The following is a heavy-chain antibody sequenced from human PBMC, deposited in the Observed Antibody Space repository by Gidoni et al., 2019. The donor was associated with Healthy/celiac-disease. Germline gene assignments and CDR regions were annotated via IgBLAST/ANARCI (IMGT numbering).Heavy chain of an antibody. V-gene: IGHV1-69*01. CDR2: IIPTFGTA. Sequence: QVQPVQSGAEVQKPGSSVKVSCKASGGTFSSYAISWVRQAPGQGLDWMGGIIPTFGTANYAQKFQGRVTITADESTSTAYMELSSLRSEDTAVDYCACGDSSGSYPQGYYYMDVWGKGTTVTVSS. CDR1: GGTFSSYA. J-gene: IGHJ6*03. CDR3: ACGDSSGSYPQGYYYMDV. D-gene: IGHD3-22*01.